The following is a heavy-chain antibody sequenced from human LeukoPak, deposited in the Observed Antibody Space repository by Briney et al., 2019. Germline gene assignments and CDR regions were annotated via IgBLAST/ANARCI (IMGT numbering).Heavy chain of an antibody. V-gene: IGHV1-2*02. CDR1: GYTFTGYY. Sequence: EASVKVSCKASGYTFTGYYMHWVRQAPGQGLEWMGWINPNSGGTNYAQKFQGRVTMTRGTSISTAYMELSRLRSDDTAVYYCARDLYGTLRGADYWGQGTLVTVSS. CDR2: INPNSGGT. J-gene: IGHJ4*02. D-gene: IGHD4-17*01. CDR3: ARDLYGTLRGADY.